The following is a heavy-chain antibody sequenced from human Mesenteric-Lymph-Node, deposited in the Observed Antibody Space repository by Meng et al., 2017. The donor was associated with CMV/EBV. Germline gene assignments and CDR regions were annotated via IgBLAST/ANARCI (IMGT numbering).Heavy chain of an antibody. Sequence: SVKVSCKTSGHVFSTFAVSWLRQAPGQGLEWMGGVVPLFGTANYAQKFQGRVTITADASTTTAYMELRSLKSEDTAIYFCARDVPRAGGAGSQFDFWGQGTLVTVSS. CDR3: ARDVPRAGGAGSQFDF. CDR1: GHVFSTFA. V-gene: IGHV1-69*13. D-gene: IGHD6-13*01. CDR2: VVPLFGTA. J-gene: IGHJ4*02.